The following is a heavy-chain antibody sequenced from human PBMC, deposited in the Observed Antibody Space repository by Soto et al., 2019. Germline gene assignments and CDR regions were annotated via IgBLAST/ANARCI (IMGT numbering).Heavy chain of an antibody. V-gene: IGHV3-33*01. Sequence: QVQLVESGGGVVQPGRSLRLSCAASGFTFSSYGMHWVRQAPGKGLEWVAVIWYDGSNKYYADSVKGRFTISRDNSKNTLYLQMNSLRAEDTAVYYCARDGAVAGPYRFDYWGQGTLVTVSS. CDR2: IWYDGSNK. CDR1: GFTFSSYG. CDR3: ARDGAVAGPYRFDY. D-gene: IGHD6-19*01. J-gene: IGHJ4*02.